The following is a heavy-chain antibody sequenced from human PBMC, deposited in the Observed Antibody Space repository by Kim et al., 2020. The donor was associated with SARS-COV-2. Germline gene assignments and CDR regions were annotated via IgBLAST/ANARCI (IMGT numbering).Heavy chain of an antibody. J-gene: IGHJ4*02. D-gene: IGHD2-8*01. CDR3: AGGPQRGVYDY. Sequence: KNPVAPVRGRFTISRDNAKNSLYLQMNSLRVEDTAVYYCAGGPQRGVYDYWGQGSLVTVSS. CDR2: K. V-gene: IGHV3-7*04.